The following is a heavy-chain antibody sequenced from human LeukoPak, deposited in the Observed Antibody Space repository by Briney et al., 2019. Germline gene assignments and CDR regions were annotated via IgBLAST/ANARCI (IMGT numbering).Heavy chain of an antibody. D-gene: IGHD4-23*01. V-gene: IGHV4-61*10. J-gene: IGHJ4*02. Sequence: SETLSLTCTVSGGSIRRGRYYWSWIRQAAGKGLEWIGYIYYSGSTNYSPSLKSRVTISVDTSKNQFSLKLSSVTAADTAVYYCARDFPYGGNLTYWGQGTLVTVSS. CDR1: GGSIRRGRYY. CDR2: IYYSGST. CDR3: ARDFPYGGNLTY.